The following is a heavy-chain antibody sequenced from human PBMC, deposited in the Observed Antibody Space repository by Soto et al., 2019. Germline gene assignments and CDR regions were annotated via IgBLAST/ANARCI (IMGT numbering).Heavy chain of an antibody. CDR3: ATYGTAAAGAAFHI. CDR2: MNPNNDDT. J-gene: IGHJ3*02. Sequence: VASVKVSCKASGYTFTSYDINWVRQATGQGLEWMGWMNPNNDDTGYAQKFQGRVTLTRNTSIGTAYMELSSLTSEDTAVYYCATYGTAAAGAAFHIWGQGTMVTV. V-gene: IGHV1-8*01. D-gene: IGHD6-13*01. CDR1: GYTFTSYD.